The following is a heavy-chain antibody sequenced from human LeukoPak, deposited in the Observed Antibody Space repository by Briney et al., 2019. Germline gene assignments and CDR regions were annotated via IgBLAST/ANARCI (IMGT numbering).Heavy chain of an antibody. J-gene: IGHJ4*02. Sequence: GGSLRLSCAASGFTFSSYGMHWVRQAPGKGLEWVAFVSYDGSNIYYKDSVKGRLTISRDNSKNTLYLQMNSLRAEDTAVYYCAREECSSSSWYTFDHWGQGTLVT. CDR2: VSYDGSNI. V-gene: IGHV3-30*05. CDR1: GFTFSSYG. CDR3: AREECSSSSWYTFDH. D-gene: IGHD2-2*02.